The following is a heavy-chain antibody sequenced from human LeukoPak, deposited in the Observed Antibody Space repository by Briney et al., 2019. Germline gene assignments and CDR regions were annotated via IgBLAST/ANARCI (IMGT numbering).Heavy chain of an antibody. J-gene: IGHJ4*02. V-gene: IGHV1-69*01. CDR1: GGTFSSYA. CDR2: IIPIFGTA. D-gene: IGHD3-3*01. CDR3: ARQAFWSGYYPY. Sequence: ASVKVSCKASGGTFSSYAISWVRQAPGQGLEWMGGIIPIFGTANYAQKFQGRVTITADGSTSTAYMELSSLRSEDTAVYYCARQAFWSGYYPYWGQGTLVTVSS.